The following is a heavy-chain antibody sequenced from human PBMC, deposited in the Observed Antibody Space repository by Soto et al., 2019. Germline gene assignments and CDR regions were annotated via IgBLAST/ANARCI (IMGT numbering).Heavy chain of an antibody. J-gene: IGHJ3*02. CDR1: GFTVSSNY. V-gene: IGHV3-53*01. Sequence: GGSLRLSCAASGFTVSSNYMSWVRQAPGKGLEWVSVIYSGGSTYYADSVKGRFTISRDNSKNTLYLQMNSLRAEDTAVYYCARGGTHYYDSSGYPPDAFDIWGQGTMVTVSS. CDR2: IYSGGST. CDR3: ARGGTHYYDSSGYPPDAFDI. D-gene: IGHD3-22*01.